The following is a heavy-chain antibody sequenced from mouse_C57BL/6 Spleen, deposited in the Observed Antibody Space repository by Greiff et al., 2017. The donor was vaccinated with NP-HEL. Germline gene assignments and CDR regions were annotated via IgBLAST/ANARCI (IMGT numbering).Heavy chain of an antibody. CDR3: ARHEVLFYYDYGYFDD. CDR1: GYTFTEYT. J-gene: IGHJ2*01. CDR2: FYPGSGSI. V-gene: IGHV1-62-2*01. Sequence: VQLQQSGAELVKPGASVKLSCKASGYTFTEYTIHWVKQRSGQGLEWIGWFYPGSGSIKYNEKFKDKATLTADKSSSTVYMELSRLTSEDSAVYFCARHEVLFYYDYGYFDDWGQGTTLTVSS. D-gene: IGHD2-4*01.